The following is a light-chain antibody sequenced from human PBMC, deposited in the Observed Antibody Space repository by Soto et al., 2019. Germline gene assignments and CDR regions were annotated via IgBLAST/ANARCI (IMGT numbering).Light chain of an antibody. CDR1: QSVSSN. V-gene: IGKV3-15*01. J-gene: IGKJ3*01. Sequence: EIVMTQSPATLSVSPGERATLSCRASQSVSSNLAWYQQKPGQAPRLLIYDASTRATGIPARFSGSGSGTEFTLTISSLPFEDFAVYYCQQYNNWPPVTFGPGTKVDIK. CDR2: DAS. CDR3: QQYNNWPPVT.